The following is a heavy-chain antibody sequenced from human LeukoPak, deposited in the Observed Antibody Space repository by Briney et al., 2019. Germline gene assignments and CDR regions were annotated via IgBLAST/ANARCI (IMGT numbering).Heavy chain of an antibody. CDR1: GYSFTNYW. D-gene: IGHD2-2*01. J-gene: IGHJ4*02. V-gene: IGHV5-51*01. CDR3: ARRYCSSTSCNHFDY. CDR2: IYPGDSDT. Sequence: GESLKISCKGSGYSFTNYWIGWVRQMPGKGLEWMGIIYPGDSDTRYSPSFQGQVTISADKSISTAYLQWSSLKASDTAMYYCARRYCSSTSCNHFDYWGQGTLVTVSS.